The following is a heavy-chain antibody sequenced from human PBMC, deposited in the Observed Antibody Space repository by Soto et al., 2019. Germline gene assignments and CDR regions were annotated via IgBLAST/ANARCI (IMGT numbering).Heavy chain of an antibody. CDR1: GVSISSYY. CDR2: MYYSGST. D-gene: IGHD2-2*01. V-gene: IGHV4-59*01. CDR3: ARDLTRENWFDP. J-gene: IGHJ5*02. Sequence: SETLSLTCSVSGVSISSYYWAWIRQSPGKGLEWIASMYYSGSTKYNPSLKSRVTMSADTSKNQFSLKLNSVTAADAAVYYCARDLTRENWFDPWGQGTLVTVSS.